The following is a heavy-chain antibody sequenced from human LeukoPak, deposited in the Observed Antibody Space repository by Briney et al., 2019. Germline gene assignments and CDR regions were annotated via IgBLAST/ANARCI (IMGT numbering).Heavy chain of an antibody. CDR3: AKSLDYGGNRARLDF. CDR2: ISYDGSNK. CDR1: GFTYSHNG. Sequence: GGSLRLSCVASGFTYSHNGMHWVRQAPGKGLEWVAVISYDGSNKYYADSVKGRFTISRDNSKNTLYLQMNSLRVDDTAVYYCAKSLDYGGNRARLDFWGQGTLVTVSS. J-gene: IGHJ4*02. D-gene: IGHD4-23*01. V-gene: IGHV3-30*12.